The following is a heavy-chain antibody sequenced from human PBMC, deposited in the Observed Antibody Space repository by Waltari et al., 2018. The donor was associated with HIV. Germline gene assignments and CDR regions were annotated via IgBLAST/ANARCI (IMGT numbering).Heavy chain of an antibody. CDR1: GYTFTGYY. Sequence: KASGYTFTGYYIHWVRQAPGQGLEWMGCINPNSGGTNYAQKFQGRVTMTRDTSTSTSYMELNRLRSDDTAVYYCARGIRLVWGQGTLVTVSS. CDR3: ARGIRLV. J-gene: IGHJ4*02. D-gene: IGHD1-20*01. V-gene: IGHV1-2*02. CDR2: INPNSGGT.